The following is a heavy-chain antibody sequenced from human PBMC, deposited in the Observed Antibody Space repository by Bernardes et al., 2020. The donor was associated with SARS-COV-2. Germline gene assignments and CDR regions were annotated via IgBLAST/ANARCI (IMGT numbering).Heavy chain of an antibody. CDR1: GGSFSGYA. J-gene: IGHJ4*02. CDR2: INDDGST. V-gene: IGHV4-34*01. Sequence: SETLCLTCAVYGGSFSGYAWSWVRQPPGKGLEWIGEINDDGSTNSNPSLKSRVTISVDTSKNQFFLKLRSVTAADTAVYYCARGVPGYWGQGTLVTVSS. CDR3: ARGVPGY.